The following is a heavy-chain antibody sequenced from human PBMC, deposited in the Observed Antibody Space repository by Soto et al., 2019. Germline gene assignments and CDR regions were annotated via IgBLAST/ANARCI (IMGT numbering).Heavy chain of an antibody. J-gene: IGHJ4*02. CDR2: IYYSGST. CDR1: GGSISSYY. D-gene: IGHD3-10*01. V-gene: IGHV4-59*08. Sequence: QVQLQESGPGLVKPSETLSLTCTVSGGSISSYYWSWIRQPPGKGLEWIGYIYYSGSTNYNPSLKSRVTISLDTSKNQFSLKLTSMTAADTAVYYCARHNYGSGSTYFDYWGQGTLVTVSS. CDR3: ARHNYGSGSTYFDY.